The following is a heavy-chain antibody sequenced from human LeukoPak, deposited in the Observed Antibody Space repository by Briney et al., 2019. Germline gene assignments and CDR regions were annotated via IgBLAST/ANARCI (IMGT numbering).Heavy chain of an antibody. CDR1: GGSFSGYY. CDR3: ARGVAVAGTSGSFDY. V-gene: IGHV4-34*01. Sequence: SETLSLTCAVYGGSFSGYYWSWIRQTPGKGLEWIGEINHSGSTNYNPSLKSRVTISVDTSKNQFSLKMRSVTAADTAVYYCARGVAVAGTSGSFDYWGQGTLVTVSS. J-gene: IGHJ4*02. CDR2: INHSGST. D-gene: IGHD6-19*01.